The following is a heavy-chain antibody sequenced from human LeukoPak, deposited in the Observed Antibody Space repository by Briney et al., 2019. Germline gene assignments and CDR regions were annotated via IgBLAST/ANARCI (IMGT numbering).Heavy chain of an antibody. D-gene: IGHD6-6*01. CDR1: GFPFSTFT. CDR3: ARETGSTTSAEFEF. Sequence: GGSLRLSCTASGFPFSTFTMNWVRQAPGKGLEWLSFIVRSDGPIYYADSVKGRFTISRDNAKNSLYLQMNSLTVEDTAVYYCARETGSTTSAEFEFWGQGTPVTVSS. CDR2: IVRSDGPI. V-gene: IGHV3-48*03. J-gene: IGHJ4*02.